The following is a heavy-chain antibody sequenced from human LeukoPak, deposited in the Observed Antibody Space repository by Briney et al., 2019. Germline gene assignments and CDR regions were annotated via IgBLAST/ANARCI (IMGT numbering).Heavy chain of an antibody. CDR2: TNPSTGSA. D-gene: IGHD3-22*01. CDR3: ARDVNLLKVGIQSPDVFDI. CDR1: GYTFNTYG. Sequence: ASVKVSCQASGYTFNTYGLAWVRQAPGQGLEGMGWTNPSTGSAEYAQKFQSRVTLTTDTSTSTAYLDLSSLRSDDTAVYYCARDVNLLKVGIQSPDVFDIWGQGTMLTVSA. V-gene: IGHV1-18*01. J-gene: IGHJ3*02.